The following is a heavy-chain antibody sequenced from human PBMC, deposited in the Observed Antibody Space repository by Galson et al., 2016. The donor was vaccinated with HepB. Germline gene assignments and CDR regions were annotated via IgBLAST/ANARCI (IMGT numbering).Heavy chain of an antibody. Sequence: ETLSLTCTVSGGSISSYDWWNWVRQAPGKGLEWIGEIYHGGRTIYNPSLKSRVTISLDKSKNQFSLILRSVTAADTAIYYCAASERLAGTDACDIWGQGTMVTVSS. CDR1: GGSISSYDW. CDR2: IYHGGRT. V-gene: IGHV4-4*02. D-gene: IGHD6-19*01. J-gene: IGHJ3*02. CDR3: AASERLAGTDACDI.